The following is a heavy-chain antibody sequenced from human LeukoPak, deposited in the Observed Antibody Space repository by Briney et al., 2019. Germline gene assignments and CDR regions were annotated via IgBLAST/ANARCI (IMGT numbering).Heavy chain of an antibody. CDR1: GFTFSSYA. CDR3: ARDRKASGSYPPGNYYYGMDV. V-gene: IGHV3-30-3*01. D-gene: IGHD1-26*01. Sequence: AGGSLRLSCAASGFTFSSYAMHWVRQAPGKGLEWVAVISYDGSNKYYADSVKGRFTISRDNSKNTLYLQMNSLRAEDTAVYYCARDRKASGSYPPGNYYYGMDVWGQGTTVTVSS. J-gene: IGHJ6*02. CDR2: ISYDGSNK.